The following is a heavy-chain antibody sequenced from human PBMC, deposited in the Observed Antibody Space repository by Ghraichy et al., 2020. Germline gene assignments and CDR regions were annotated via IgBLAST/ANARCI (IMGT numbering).Heavy chain of an antibody. V-gene: IGHV4-61*02. CDR1: GDSINRDSYY. CDR2: IYVSGST. Sequence: SETLSLTCTVSGDSINRDSYYWNLVRQPAGERPEWIGRIYVSGSTDSNPSLSRRIIMSLDTSENQFSLELTSVTAADTAIYFCARGWGTMDYYMDVWGRGTTVTVSS. J-gene: IGHJ6*03. D-gene: IGHD4/OR15-4a*01. CDR3: ARGWGTMDYYMDV.